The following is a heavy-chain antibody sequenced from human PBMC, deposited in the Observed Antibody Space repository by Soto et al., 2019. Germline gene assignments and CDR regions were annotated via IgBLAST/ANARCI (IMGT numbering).Heavy chain of an antibody. J-gene: IGHJ6*02. D-gene: IGHD3-3*01. V-gene: IGHV3-64D*08. CDR2: ISSNGGST. CDR3: VKAEWLLYGYDYYYGMDV. Sequence: GGSLRLSCSASGFTFSSYAMHWVRQAPGKGLEYVSAISSNGGSTYYADSVKGRFTISRDNSKNTLYLQMSSLRAEDTAVYYCVKAEWLLYGYDYYYGMDVWGQGTTVTVSS. CDR1: GFTFSSYA.